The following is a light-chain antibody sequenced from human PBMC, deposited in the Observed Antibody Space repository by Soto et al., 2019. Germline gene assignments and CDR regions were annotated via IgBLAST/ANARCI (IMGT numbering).Light chain of an antibody. J-gene: IGLJ1*01. CDR3: SSYTSSSTRV. V-gene: IGLV2-14*01. CDR2: EVS. CDR1: SSDIGGYNY. Sequence: QSALTQPASVSGSPGQSITISCTGTSSDIGGYNYVSWYQQHPGKAPKLMIYEVSGRPSGVSNRFSGSKSGNTASLTVSGLQAEDEADYYCSSYTSSSTRVFGTGTKLTVL.